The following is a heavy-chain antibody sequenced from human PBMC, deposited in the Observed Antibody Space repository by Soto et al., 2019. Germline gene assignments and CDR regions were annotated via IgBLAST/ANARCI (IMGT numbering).Heavy chain of an antibody. Sequence: EVQLVESGGGLVQPGRSLRLSCAASGFTFDDYAMHWVRQAPGKGLEGVSGISWNSGSIGYADSVKGRFTISRDNAKNSLYLQMNSLRAEDTALYYCAKDYRIGEGSFDYWGQGTLVTVSS. CDR2: ISWNSGSI. J-gene: IGHJ4*02. D-gene: IGHD3-10*01. V-gene: IGHV3-9*01. CDR1: GFTFDDYA. CDR3: AKDYRIGEGSFDY.